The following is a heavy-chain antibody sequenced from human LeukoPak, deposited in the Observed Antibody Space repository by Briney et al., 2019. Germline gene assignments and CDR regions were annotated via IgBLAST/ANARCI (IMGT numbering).Heavy chain of an antibody. D-gene: IGHD3-22*01. CDR3: ATEYYYDSSGYYYGDY. J-gene: IGHJ4*02. CDR1: RYTFTSYY. V-gene: IGHV1-46*01. Sequence: ASVKVSCKASRYTFTSYYMHWVRQAPGQGLEWMGIINPSGGSTSYAQKFQGRVTMTRDTSTSTVYMELSSLRSEDTAVYYCATEYYYDSSGYYYGDYWGQGTLVTVSS. CDR2: INPSGGST.